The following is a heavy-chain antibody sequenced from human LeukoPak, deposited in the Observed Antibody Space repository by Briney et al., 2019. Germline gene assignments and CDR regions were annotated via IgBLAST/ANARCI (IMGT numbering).Heavy chain of an antibody. J-gene: IGHJ4*02. CDR3: ARGALLKYQLAIDY. CDR2: INQDGSET. CDR1: GFTFSSYW. Sequence: GGSLRLSCAASGFTFSSYWMTWVRQAPGKGLEGVANINQDGSETYYVDSVKGRFTISRDNAESSLYLQMNSLRAEDTAMYYCARGALLKYQLAIDYWGLGTLVTVSS. V-gene: IGHV3-7*05. D-gene: IGHD2-2*01.